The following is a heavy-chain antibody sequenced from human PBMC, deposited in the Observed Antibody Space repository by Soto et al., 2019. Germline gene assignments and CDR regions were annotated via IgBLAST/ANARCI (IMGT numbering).Heavy chain of an antibody. D-gene: IGHD2-2*01. CDR1: GYTFTEYA. CDR2: INAGNGNT. J-gene: IGHJ4*02. Sequence: ASVKVSCKASGYTFTEYAIHWVRQAPGQRLEWMGWINAGNGNTKYSQKFQNRVTITRDTPASTAYMELSSLGSEDTAVYYCASSYCTSTTCYSMDYWGQGTLVTVSS. CDR3: ASSYCTSTTCYSMDY. V-gene: IGHV1-3*01.